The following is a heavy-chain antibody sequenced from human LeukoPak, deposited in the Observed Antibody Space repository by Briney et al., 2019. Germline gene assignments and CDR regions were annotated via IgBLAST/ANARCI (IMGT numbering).Heavy chain of an antibody. CDR3: AKDEGGYSSSSNTREYNWFDP. D-gene: IGHD6-6*01. CDR2: ISGSGVTT. Sequence: GGSLRLSCAASGITFNNNAMSWVRQAPGKGLEWVSSISGSGVTTYYVGSVKGRFTVSRDNSKSTLYLQMNSLRAEDTAVYYCAKDEGGYSSSSNTREYNWFDPWGQGTLVTVSS. V-gene: IGHV3-23*01. CDR1: GITFNNNA. J-gene: IGHJ5*02.